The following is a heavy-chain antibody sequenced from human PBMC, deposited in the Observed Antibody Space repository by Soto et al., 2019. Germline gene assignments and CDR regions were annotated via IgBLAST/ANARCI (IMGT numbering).Heavy chain of an antibody. Sequence: PGGSLRLSCAASGFTFSDYYMSWIRQAPGKGLEWVSYISSSGSTIYYADSVKGRFTISRDNAKNSLYLQMNSLRAEDTAVYYCARDWGYCSSTSCRHLDYWGQGTLVTVSS. J-gene: IGHJ4*02. V-gene: IGHV3-11*01. CDR1: GFTFSDYY. CDR2: ISSSGSTI. D-gene: IGHD2-2*01. CDR3: ARDWGYCSSTSCRHLDY.